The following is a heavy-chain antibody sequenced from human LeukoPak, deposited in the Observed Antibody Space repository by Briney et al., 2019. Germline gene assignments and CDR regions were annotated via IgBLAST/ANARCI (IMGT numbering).Heavy chain of an antibody. Sequence: GGSLRLSCAASGFTFGSYAMSWVRQAPGKGLEWVSYISGRGGSTFYADSVKGRLTISIDNSKNTLFLQMNSLRAEDTAMYYCVKGGTDYDFWNDSSYSYYFDFWGQGTLVTVSS. CDR3: VKGGTDYDFWNDSSYSYYFDF. V-gene: IGHV3-23*01. D-gene: IGHD3-3*01. CDR2: ISGRGGST. J-gene: IGHJ4*02. CDR1: GFTFGSYA.